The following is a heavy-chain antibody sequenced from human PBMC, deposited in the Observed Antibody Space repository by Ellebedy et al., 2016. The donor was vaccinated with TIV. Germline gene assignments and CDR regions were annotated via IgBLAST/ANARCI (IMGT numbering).Heavy chain of an antibody. CDR1: GYSFTSYW. CDR2: IYPGDSDT. Sequence: GESLKISXKGSGYSFTSYWIGWVRQMPGKGLEWMGIIYPGDSDTRYSPSFQGQVTISADKSISTAYLQWSSLKASDTAMYYCARFAAEYFDWLLSRRVDYYYYGMDVWGQGTTVTVSS. J-gene: IGHJ6*02. CDR3: ARFAAEYFDWLLSRRVDYYYYGMDV. D-gene: IGHD3-9*01. V-gene: IGHV5-51*01.